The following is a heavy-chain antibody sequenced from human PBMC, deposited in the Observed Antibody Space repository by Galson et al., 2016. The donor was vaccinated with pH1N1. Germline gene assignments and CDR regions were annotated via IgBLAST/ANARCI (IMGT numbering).Heavy chain of an antibody. Sequence: SLTCAVSGGSFGSDGNYWSWIRQRPGRGLEWIGYIHNSGTTSYNPSLKSRLSISLDTSKNQFFLKLTSVTAADTAVYYCAREDLVVGEVWDSGVDLWGQGTTVTVSS. V-gene: IGHV4-31*11. CDR2: IHNSGTT. CDR3: AREDLVVGEVWDSGVDL. D-gene: IGHD2-21*01. J-gene: IGHJ6*01. CDR1: GGSFGSDGNY.